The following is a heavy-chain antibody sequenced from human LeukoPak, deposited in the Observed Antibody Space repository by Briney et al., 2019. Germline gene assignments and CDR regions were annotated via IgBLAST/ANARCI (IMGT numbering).Heavy chain of an antibody. CDR2: INPSGGST. CDR3: ARGDYYYDSSGSPIDAFDI. V-gene: IGHV1-46*01. J-gene: IGHJ3*02. Sequence: GASVKVSCKASGYTFTSYYMHWVRQAPGQGLEWMGIINPSGGSTSYAQKSQGRVTMTRDTSTSTVYMELSSLRSEDTAVYYCARGDYYYDSSGSPIDAFDIWGQGTKVTVSS. D-gene: IGHD3-22*01. CDR1: GYTFTSYY.